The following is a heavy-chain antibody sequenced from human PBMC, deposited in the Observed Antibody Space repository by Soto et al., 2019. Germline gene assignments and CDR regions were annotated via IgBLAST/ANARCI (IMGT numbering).Heavy chain of an antibody. V-gene: IGHV1-18*01. J-gene: IGHJ4*02. CDR1: GYSFGTSG. D-gene: IGHD3-22*01. CDR3: AGAGQYYDSSGYAN. Sequence: QVKLVQSGTEVKKPGASMKVSCKASGYSFGTSGISWVRQAPGQGLEWMGWISAYNGNTNYEQKLQDRVTMTTDTSTNTAYLELRSLRSDDTAGYYCAGAGQYYDSSGYANWGQGTLVTVSS. CDR2: ISAYNGNT.